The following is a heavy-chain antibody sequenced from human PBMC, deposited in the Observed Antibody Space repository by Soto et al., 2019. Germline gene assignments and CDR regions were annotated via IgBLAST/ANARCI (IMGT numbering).Heavy chain of an antibody. V-gene: IGHV3-21*01. CDR1: GFTLSGYS. D-gene: IGHD1-26*01. J-gene: IGHJ4*02. CDR3: ARVYPYSGSYPFDY. Sequence: GGSLRLSCAASGFTLSGYSMNWVRQAPGKGLEWVSSISSSSSYIYYADSVKGRFTISRDNAKNSLYLQMNSLRAEDTAVYYCARVYPYSGSYPFDYWGQGTLVPSPQ. CDR2: ISSSSSYI.